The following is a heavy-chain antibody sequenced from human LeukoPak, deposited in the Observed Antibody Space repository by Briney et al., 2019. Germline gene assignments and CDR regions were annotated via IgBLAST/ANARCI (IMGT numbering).Heavy chain of an antibody. CDR3: ARGAHKRDDYGGFFDY. CDR2: ISSSSATI. V-gene: IGHV3-48*01. D-gene: IGHD4-23*01. CDR1: GFTFSSYS. J-gene: IGHJ4*02. Sequence: GGSLRLSCAASGFTFSSYSMNWVRQAPGKGLEWVSYISSSSATIYYADSVKGRFTISRDNSKNTLYPQMNSLRAEDTAVYYCARGAHKRDDYGGFFDYWGQGTLVTVSS.